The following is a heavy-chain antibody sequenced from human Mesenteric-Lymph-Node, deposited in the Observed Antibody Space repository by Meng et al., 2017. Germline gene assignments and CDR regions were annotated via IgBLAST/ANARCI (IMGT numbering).Heavy chain of an antibody. J-gene: IGHJ4*02. D-gene: IGHD3-9*01. V-gene: IGHV1-2*06. Sequence: ASVKVSCKASGYTFTGYYMHWVRQAPGQGLEWMGRINPNSGGTNYAQKFQGRVTMTRDTSISTAYMELSRLRSDDTAVYYCARELRYFDWLSLPNYFDYWGQGTLVTVSS. CDR3: ARELRYFDWLSLPNYFDY. CDR1: GYTFTGYY. CDR2: INPNSGGT.